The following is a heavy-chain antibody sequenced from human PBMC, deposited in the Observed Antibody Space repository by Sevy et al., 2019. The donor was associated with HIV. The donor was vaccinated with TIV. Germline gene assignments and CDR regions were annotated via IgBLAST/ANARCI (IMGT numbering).Heavy chain of an antibody. CDR3: AKEGGDIVLMVYAIENWFDP. D-gene: IGHD2-8*01. Sequence: GSLRLSCAASGFTFSSYAMSWVRQAPGKGLEWVSAISGSGGSTYYADSVKGRFTISRDNSKNTLYLQMNSLRAEDTAVYYCAKEGGDIVLMVYAIENWFDPWGQGTLVTVSS. J-gene: IGHJ5*02. CDR2: ISGSGGST. CDR1: GFTFSSYA. V-gene: IGHV3-23*01.